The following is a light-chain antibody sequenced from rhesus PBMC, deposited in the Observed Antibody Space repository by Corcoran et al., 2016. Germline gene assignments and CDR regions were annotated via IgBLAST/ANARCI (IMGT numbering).Light chain of an antibody. CDR2: AAS. J-gene: IGKJ1*01. CDR3: QHHKSYPRT. V-gene: IGKV1S11*01. Sequence: DIQMTQSPSTLSASVGDRVTITCQASQGISSWLAWYQQKPGTAPNLLIYAASSLQSGVPSRFSGSGPGKDFTLTISSLQPEDFATYYCQHHKSYPRTFGQGTKVEIK. CDR1: QGISSW.